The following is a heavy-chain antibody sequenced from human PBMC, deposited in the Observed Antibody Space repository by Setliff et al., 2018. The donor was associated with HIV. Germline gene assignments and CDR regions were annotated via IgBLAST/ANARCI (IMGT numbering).Heavy chain of an antibody. CDR2: FYETGYT. Sequence: SETLSLTCTVSGYSISSGYYWGWIRQSPGKGLEWIGSFYETGYTYYSPSLRSRVTLSVDTSKNQFSLRLSSVTAADTAVYYCASMYSDYIGHSEYWGQGTLVTVSS. CDR3: ASMYSDYIGHSEY. CDR1: GYSISSGYY. D-gene: IGHD6-25*01. J-gene: IGHJ4*02. V-gene: IGHV4-38-2*02.